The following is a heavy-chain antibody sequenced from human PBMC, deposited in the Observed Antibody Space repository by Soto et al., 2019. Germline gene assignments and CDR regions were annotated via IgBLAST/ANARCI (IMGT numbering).Heavy chain of an antibody. J-gene: IGHJ6*02. Sequence: HPGGSLRLSCAASGFTFSSYAMSWVRQAPGKGLEWVSAISGSGGSTYYADSVKGRFTIPRDNSKNTLYLQMNSLRAEDTAVYYCAKDYQLLSRRTYGMDVWGQGTTVTVSS. CDR1: GFTFSSYA. CDR3: AKDYQLLSRRTYGMDV. D-gene: IGHD2-2*01. CDR2: ISGSGGST. V-gene: IGHV3-23*01.